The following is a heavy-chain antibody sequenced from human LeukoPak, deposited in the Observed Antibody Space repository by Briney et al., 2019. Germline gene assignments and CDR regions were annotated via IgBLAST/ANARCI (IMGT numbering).Heavy chain of an antibody. V-gene: IGHV3-23*01. Sequence: PGGSLRLSCAASGFTFSSYAMSWVRQAPGKGLEWVSAISGSGGSTYYADSVKGRFTISRDNSKNTLHLQMNSLRAEDTAVYYCAKVPRYYGSGSYYFGYWGQGTLVTVSS. J-gene: IGHJ4*02. CDR2: ISGSGGST. D-gene: IGHD3-10*01. CDR1: GFTFSSYA. CDR3: AKVPRYYGSGSYYFGY.